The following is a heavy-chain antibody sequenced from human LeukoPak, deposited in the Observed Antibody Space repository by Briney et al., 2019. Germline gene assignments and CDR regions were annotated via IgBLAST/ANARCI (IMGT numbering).Heavy chain of an antibody. D-gene: IGHD6-19*01. Sequence: GGSLRLSCAASGITVSSNYMSWVRQAPGKGLEWVSVIYSGGSTNYADSVKGRFTISRDNSKNTLDLQMSSLRGEDTAVYYCATDQRGSGWLDPWGQGTLVTVSS. CDR3: ATDQRGSGWLDP. CDR2: IYSGGST. J-gene: IGHJ5*02. V-gene: IGHV3-66*01. CDR1: GITVSSNY.